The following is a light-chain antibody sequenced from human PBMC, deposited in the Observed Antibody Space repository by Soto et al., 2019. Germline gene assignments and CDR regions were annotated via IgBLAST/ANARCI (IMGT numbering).Light chain of an antibody. V-gene: IGKV3-20*01. CDR3: QQYHNSPRT. CDR2: DTS. Sequence: ETVLTQSPGTLSLSPGERATVSCRASQSVGGSSLAWYQQRPGQAPRLLIYDTSKRATGIPDRFSGSGSGTDFTLTISRLEPEDFAVYYCQQYHNSPRTFGQGTKVEIK. CDR1: QSVGGSS. J-gene: IGKJ1*01.